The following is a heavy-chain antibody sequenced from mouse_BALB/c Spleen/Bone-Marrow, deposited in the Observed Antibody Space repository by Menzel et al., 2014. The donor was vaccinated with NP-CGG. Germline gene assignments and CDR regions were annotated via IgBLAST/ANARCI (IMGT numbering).Heavy chain of an antibody. V-gene: IGHV4-1*02. CDR3: SRLGYYGGFAY. CDR2: INPDSNTI. Sequence: EVKLMESGGGLVQPGGSLKLSCAASGFDFSRYWMSWVRQAPGKGLEWIGKINPDSNTISYTPSLKDKFIISRDNAKNTLYLQKSKVRSEDTALYYCSRLGYYGGFAYWGQGTLVTVSA. D-gene: IGHD2-3*01. CDR1: GFDFSRYW. J-gene: IGHJ3*01.